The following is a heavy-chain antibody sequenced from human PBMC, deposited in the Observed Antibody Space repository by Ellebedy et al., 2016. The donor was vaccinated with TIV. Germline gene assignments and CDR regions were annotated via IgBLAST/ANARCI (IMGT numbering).Heavy chain of an antibody. Sequence: GGSLRLSCAASGFIVSHNYMSWVRRAPGKGLEWVSIIYSGGDTYSTDSVKGRFTISRDNSKNTLSLQMNSLRADDTAVYYCARLSSFDSIGYYIEDWGQGTLVTVSS. CDR1: GFIVSHNY. D-gene: IGHD3-22*01. CDR3: ARLSSFDSIGYYIED. J-gene: IGHJ4*02. CDR2: IYSGGDT. V-gene: IGHV3-53*01.